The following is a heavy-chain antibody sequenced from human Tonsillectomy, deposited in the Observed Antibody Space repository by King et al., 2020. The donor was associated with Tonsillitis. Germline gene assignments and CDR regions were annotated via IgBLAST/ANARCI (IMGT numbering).Heavy chain of an antibody. V-gene: IGHV1-2*02. D-gene: IGHD2-21*02. CDR3: ARVSYCGGDCYGRYYYGMDV. CDR1: GYIFTGYY. Sequence: QLVQSGAEVTRPGASVKVSCKASGYIFTGYYIHWVRQAPGQGPEWMGWINTYSGATNSAQKFQGRVTMTRDTSISTVYMDLSGLRSDDTAVYYCARVSYCGGDCYGRYYYGMDVWGQGTTVTVSS. J-gene: IGHJ6*02. CDR2: INTYSGAT.